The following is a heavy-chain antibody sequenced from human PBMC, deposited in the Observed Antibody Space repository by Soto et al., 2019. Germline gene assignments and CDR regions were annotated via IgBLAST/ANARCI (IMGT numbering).Heavy chain of an antibody. CDR1: GGTFSTYE. Sequence: GPPVKVSCKAAGGTFSTYEISWVRQSPGQGLEWMGRIIPVLDTTDYAQKFQGRVTITADESTSTAYMELSSLRSEDTAMYHCAISLGGYPMDVWGQGTTVTVSS. D-gene: IGHD3-16*01. CDR3: AISLGGYPMDV. J-gene: IGHJ6*02. V-gene: IGHV1-69*13. CDR2: IIPVLDTT.